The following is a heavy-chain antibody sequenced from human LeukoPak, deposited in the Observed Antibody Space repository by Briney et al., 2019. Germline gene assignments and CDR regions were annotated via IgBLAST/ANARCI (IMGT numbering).Heavy chain of an antibody. CDR3: ASERDGRFFDY. Sequence: GGSLRLSCAVSGLTFRSYWMSWVRQAPGKGLEWVANINQDGSEKYFVDSVKGRFTISRDNAKNSLHLQMNTLRAEDTAVYYCASERDGRFFDYWGQGTLVTVSS. CDR2: INQDGSEK. V-gene: IGHV3-7*01. D-gene: IGHD5-24*01. J-gene: IGHJ4*02. CDR1: GLTFRSYW.